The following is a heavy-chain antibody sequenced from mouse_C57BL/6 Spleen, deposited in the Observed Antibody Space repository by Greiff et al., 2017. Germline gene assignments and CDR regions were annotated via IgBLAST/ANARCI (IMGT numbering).Heavy chain of an antibody. J-gene: IGHJ3*01. CDR3: AIYYYGSSYPSAY. CDR1: GYTFTSYW. CDR2: IDPSDSYT. Sequence: QVQLQQPGAELVMPGASVKLSCKASGYTFTSYWMNWVKQRPGQGLEWIGEIDPSDSYTNYNQKFKGKSTLTVDKSSSTAYMQLSSLTSEDSAVYYCAIYYYGSSYPSAYWGQGTLVTVSA. D-gene: IGHD1-1*01. V-gene: IGHV1-69*01.